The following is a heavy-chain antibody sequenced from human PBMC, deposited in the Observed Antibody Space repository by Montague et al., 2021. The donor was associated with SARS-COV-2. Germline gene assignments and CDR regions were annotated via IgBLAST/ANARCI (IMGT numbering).Heavy chain of an antibody. Sequence: SMRLSCVASGFIFSNYAMTWVRQAPGKGLEWVSTMSGSGVRRDYADSVKGRFTISRDSSKNTLYLQMNSLRVEDTAVYYCAKDTATIRIAVALMDVWGQGTTVIVSS. CDR1: GFIFSNYA. CDR3: AKDTATIRIAVALMDV. V-gene: IGHV3-23*01. J-gene: IGHJ6*02. CDR2: MSGSGVRR. D-gene: IGHD6-19*01.